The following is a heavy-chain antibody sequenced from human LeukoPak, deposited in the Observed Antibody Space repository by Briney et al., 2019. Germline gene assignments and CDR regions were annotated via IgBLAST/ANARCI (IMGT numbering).Heavy chain of an antibody. CDR2: INPNSGGT. V-gene: IGHV1-2*02. CDR1: GYTFTGYY. Sequence: AASVKVSCKASGYTFTGYYMHWVRQAPGQGLEWMGWINPNSGGTNYAQKFQGRVTMTRDTSISTAYMELSRLRSDDTAVYYCARGEQIWTTMVRGVIITDGVNWFDPWGQGTLVTVSS. D-gene: IGHD3-10*01. CDR3: ARGEQIWTTMVRGVIITDGVNWFDP. J-gene: IGHJ5*02.